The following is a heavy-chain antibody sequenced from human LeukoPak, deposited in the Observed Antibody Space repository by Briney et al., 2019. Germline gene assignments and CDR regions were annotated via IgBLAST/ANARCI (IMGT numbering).Heavy chain of an antibody. J-gene: IGHJ6*03. V-gene: IGHV4-39*07. D-gene: IGHD6-19*01. CDR1: GGSISTSNYY. CDR2: IFYSGST. Sequence: SETLSLTCTVSGGSISTSNYYWGWIRQPPGKGLEWIGNIFYSGSTYYSPSLRSRVTISLDTSRNQFSLKLSSVTAADTAVYYCARDKRVAVAGTYIYYYYMDVWGNGTTVTISS. CDR3: ARDKRVAVAGTYIYYYYMDV.